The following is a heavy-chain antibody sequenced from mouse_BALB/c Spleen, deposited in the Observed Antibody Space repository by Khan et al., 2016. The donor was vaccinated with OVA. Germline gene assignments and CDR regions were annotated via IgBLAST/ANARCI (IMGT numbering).Heavy chain of an antibody. CDR2: IWAGGST. CDR3: ARRGDGYPEGYVDV. CDR1: GFSLTTYS. Sequence: QVQLKQSGPGLVAPSQSLSITCTVSGFSLTTYSVHWVRQPPGKGLEWLGVIWAGGSTNYNSALMSRLTISKDNSKSQVFLEMNSLQTDDTAIYYCARRGDGYPEGYVDVWGAGTTVTVSS. D-gene: IGHD2-3*01. J-gene: IGHJ1*01. V-gene: IGHV2-9*02.